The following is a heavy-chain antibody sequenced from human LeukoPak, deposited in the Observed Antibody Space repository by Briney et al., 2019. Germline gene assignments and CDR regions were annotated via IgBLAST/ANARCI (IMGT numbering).Heavy chain of an antibody. J-gene: IGHJ3*02. D-gene: IGHD5-24*01. CDR1: GGSISSGDYY. V-gene: IGHV4-30-4*01. CDR3: ARGRDGYKGAFDI. CDR2: IYYSGST. Sequence: SQTLSLTCTVSGGSISSGDYYWSWIRQPPGKGLEWIGYIYYSGSTYYNPSLKSRVTISVDTSKNQFSLKLSSVTAADTAVYYCARGRDGYKGAFDIWGQGTMVTVSS.